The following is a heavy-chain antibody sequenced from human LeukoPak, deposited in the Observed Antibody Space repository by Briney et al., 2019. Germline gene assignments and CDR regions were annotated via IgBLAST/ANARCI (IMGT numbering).Heavy chain of an antibody. Sequence: PGGSLRLSCAASGFTFSSYAMSWVRQAPGKGLEWVSYISSTSSTVYYADSVKGRFTISRDNTKNSLSLQMNSLRAEDTAVYYCARDRSGYSGYECQAYWGQGTLVTVSS. V-gene: IGHV3-48*04. CDR1: GFTFSSYA. CDR3: ARDRSGYSGYECQAY. D-gene: IGHD5-12*01. CDR2: ISSTSSTV. J-gene: IGHJ4*02.